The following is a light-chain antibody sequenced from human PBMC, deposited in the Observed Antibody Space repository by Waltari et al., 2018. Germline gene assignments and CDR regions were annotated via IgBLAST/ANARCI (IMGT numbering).Light chain of an antibody. J-gene: IGKJ3*01. CDR1: QSVSNH. CDR2: AGS. V-gene: IGKV3-15*01. Sequence: EKVMTQSPATLSVSPGERATLSCRASQSVSNHLAWDQQRPGQAPRLLIYAGSSRAAGVPARFSGSGSGTEFTLTIDSLQSEDFAVYFCQQYNSWPFTFGPGTQVDIK. CDR3: QQYNSWPFT.